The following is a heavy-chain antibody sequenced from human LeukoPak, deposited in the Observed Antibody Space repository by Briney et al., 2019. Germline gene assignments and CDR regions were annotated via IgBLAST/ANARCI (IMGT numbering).Heavy chain of an antibody. V-gene: IGHV1-69*05. CDR2: IIPIFGTA. Sequence: GASVKVSCKASGGTFSSYAISWVRQAPGQGLEWMGGIIPIFGTANYAQKFQGRVTITTDESTSTAYMELSSLRSEDTAVYYCASIMSIAAREASYYFDYWGQGTLVTVSS. CDR1: GGTFSSYA. J-gene: IGHJ4*02. CDR3: ASIMSIAAREASYYFDY. D-gene: IGHD6-6*01.